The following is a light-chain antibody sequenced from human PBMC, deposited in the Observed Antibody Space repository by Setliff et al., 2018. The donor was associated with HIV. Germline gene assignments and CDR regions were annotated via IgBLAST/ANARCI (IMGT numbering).Light chain of an antibody. CDR3: CSYAGSYTVYV. CDR1: SSDVGGYNY. Sequence: QSALTQPASVSGSPGQSITISCTGTSSDVGGYNYVSWYQQHPGKAPKLMIYDVSERPSGVPDRFSGSKSANTASLTISGLQAEDEADYYCCSYAGSYTVYVFGTGTKV. J-gene: IGLJ1*01. V-gene: IGLV2-11*01. CDR2: DVS.